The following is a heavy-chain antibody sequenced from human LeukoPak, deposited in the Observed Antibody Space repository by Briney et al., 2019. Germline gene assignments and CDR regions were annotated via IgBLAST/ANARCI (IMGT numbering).Heavy chain of an antibody. CDR3: ARARMDFWSGNDAFDI. J-gene: IGHJ3*02. CDR1: GYTFTDHF. D-gene: IGHD3-3*01. Sequence: ASVKVSCKASGYTFTDHFIHWVRQAPGQGLEWMGWINPNSGGTNYAQKLQGRVTMTTDTSTSTAYMELRSLRSDDTAVYYCARARMDFWSGNDAFDIWGQGTMVTVSS. V-gene: IGHV1-2*02. CDR2: INPNSGGT.